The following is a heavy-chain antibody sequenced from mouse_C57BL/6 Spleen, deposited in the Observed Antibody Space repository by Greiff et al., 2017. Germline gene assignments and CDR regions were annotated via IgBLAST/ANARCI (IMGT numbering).Heavy chain of an antibody. D-gene: IGHD1-1*02. V-gene: IGHV5-16*01. J-gene: IGHJ2*01. CDR3: ARDKGGSYYFDY. CDR1: GFTFSDYY. CDR2: INYDGSST. Sequence: EVQRVESEGGLVQPGSSMKLSCTASGFTFSDYYMAWVRQVPEKGLEWVANINYDGSSTYYLDSLKSRFIISRDNAKNILYLQMSSLKSEDTATYYCARDKGGSYYFDYWGQGTTLTGSS.